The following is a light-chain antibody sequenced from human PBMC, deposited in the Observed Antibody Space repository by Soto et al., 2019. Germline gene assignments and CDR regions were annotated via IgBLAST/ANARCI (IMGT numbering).Light chain of an antibody. J-gene: IGKJ1*01. CDR3: QQYMSAVT. CDR1: QSVETTF. CDR2: GAS. Sequence: EIVLTQSPGSLSLSPGQSATLSCRASQSVETTFFAWYQKKPGHAPRLLIYGASKRATGIPDRFSGSGSGTDFTLIISRLEPEDFAVYYCQQYMSAVTFGQGTKVEIK. V-gene: IGKV3-20*01.